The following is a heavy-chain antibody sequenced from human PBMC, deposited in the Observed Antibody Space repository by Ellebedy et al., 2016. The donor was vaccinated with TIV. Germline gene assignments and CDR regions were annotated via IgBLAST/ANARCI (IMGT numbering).Heavy chain of an antibody. D-gene: IGHD3-10*01. Sequence: GGSLRLXCAASGFPFKNYALSWVRQAPGKGLEWVAGISGSGGSAGSTFYTDSVKGRFSISRDDYRNTLYLQMNSLRDEDTALYYCVKDSSSWFGYFDSWGQGTLVTVSS. V-gene: IGHV3-23*01. J-gene: IGHJ4*02. CDR2: ISGSGGSAGST. CDR3: VKDSSSWFGYFDS. CDR1: GFPFKNYA.